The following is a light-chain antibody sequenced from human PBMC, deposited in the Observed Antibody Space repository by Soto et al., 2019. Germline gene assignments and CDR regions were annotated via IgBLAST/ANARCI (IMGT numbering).Light chain of an antibody. CDR1: QSVSSSY. J-gene: IGKJ1*01. Sequence: EIVLTQSPGTLSLSPGERATLSCRASQSVSSSYLAWYQKNRGQAPRLLIYGASSRAPGIPDRFGGSGSGRDFTLTISRLEPEDFAVYYCQQYGSSRWTFGQGTKVEIK. V-gene: IGKV3-20*01. CDR2: GAS. CDR3: QQYGSSRWT.